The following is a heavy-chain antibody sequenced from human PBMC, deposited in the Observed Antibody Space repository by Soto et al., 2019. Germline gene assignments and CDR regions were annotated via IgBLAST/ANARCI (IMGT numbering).Heavy chain of an antibody. J-gene: IGHJ4*02. CDR2: ISGSGGST. D-gene: IGHD2-15*01. V-gene: IGHV3-23*01. CDR3: AKGDIVVVVAATFDY. Sequence: GGSMRLSCAASGFTFSSDAMSWVSQAPGKGLEWVSAISGSGGSTYYADSVKGRFTISRDNSKNTLYLQMNSLRAEDTAVYYCAKGDIVVVVAATFDYWGQGTLVTVSS. CDR1: GFTFSSDA.